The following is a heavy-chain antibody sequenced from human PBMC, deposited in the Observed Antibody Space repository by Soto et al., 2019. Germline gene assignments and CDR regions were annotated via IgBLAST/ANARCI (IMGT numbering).Heavy chain of an antibody. CDR1: GFTFSSYE. Sequence: ESGGGLVQPGGSLRLSCAASGFTFSSYEMNWVRQAPGKGLEWVSSISSSGTTIYYADSVKGRFTISRDNAKNSLYLQMNSLRAEDTAVYYCARGRGLFADFWGQGTLVTVSS. J-gene: IGHJ4*02. V-gene: IGHV3-48*03. CDR2: ISSSGTTI. CDR3: ARGRGLFADF. D-gene: IGHD5-12*01.